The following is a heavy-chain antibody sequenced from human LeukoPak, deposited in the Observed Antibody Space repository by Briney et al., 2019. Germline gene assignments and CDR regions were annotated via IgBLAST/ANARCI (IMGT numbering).Heavy chain of an antibody. CDR2: IYTTGST. CDR3: ARGPPPDFDC. CDR1: GGSISDYY. J-gene: IGHJ4*02. Sequence: SETLSLTCTVSGGSISDYYWSWIRQPAGRGLEWIGRIYTTGSTDYNPSLKSRVTMSLDTSKNHFPLKLNSVTAADTAVYYCARGPPPDFDCWGQGTLVTVSS. V-gene: IGHV4-4*07.